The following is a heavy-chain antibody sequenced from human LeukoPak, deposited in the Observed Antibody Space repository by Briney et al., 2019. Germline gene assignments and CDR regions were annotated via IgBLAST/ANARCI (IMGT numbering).Heavy chain of an antibody. CDR2: VAPDDGQT. Sequence: ASVKVSCKVSGYTFTDYYIHWVQQAPGKGLEWMGLVAPDDGQTIYAEKFQGRVTITADTSTDTAYMEVNSLRSEDTAVYYCAKDLNGGNSGFDYWGQGTPVTVSS. CDR1: GYTFTDYY. V-gene: IGHV1-69-2*01. J-gene: IGHJ4*02. CDR3: AKDLNGGNSGFDY. D-gene: IGHD4-23*01.